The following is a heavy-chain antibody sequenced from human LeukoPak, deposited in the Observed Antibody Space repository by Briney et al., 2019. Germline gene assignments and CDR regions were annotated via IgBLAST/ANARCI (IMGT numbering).Heavy chain of an antibody. CDR3: AREKVVVAATTRTTGWFDP. D-gene: IGHD2-15*01. V-gene: IGHV3-48*01. CDR2: ISSSSSTI. CDR1: GFTFSSYS. Sequence: GGSLRLSCAASGFTFSSYSMNWVRQAPGKGLEWVSHISSSSSTIYYADSVKGRFTISRDNAKNSLYLQMNSLRAEDTAVYYCAREKVVVAATTRTTGWFDPWGQGTLVTVSS. J-gene: IGHJ5*02.